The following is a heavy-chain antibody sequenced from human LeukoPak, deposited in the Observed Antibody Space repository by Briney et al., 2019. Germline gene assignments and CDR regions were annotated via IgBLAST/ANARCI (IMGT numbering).Heavy chain of an antibody. CDR2: ISSSSSYI. CDR3: ARDTAYTAMATFYYYYYYGMDV. V-gene: IGHV3-21*01. Sequence: GGSVRLSCAASGFTFSSYSMNWVRQAPGKGLEWVSSISSSSSYIYYADSVKGRFTISRDNAKNSLYLQMNSLRAEDTAVYYCARDTAYTAMATFYYYYYYGMDVWGQGTTVTVSS. J-gene: IGHJ6*02. CDR1: GFTFSSYS. D-gene: IGHD5-18*01.